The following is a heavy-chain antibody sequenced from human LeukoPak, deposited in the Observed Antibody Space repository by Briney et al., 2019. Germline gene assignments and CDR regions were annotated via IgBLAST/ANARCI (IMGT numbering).Heavy chain of an antibody. CDR2: LKSKIDGGTT. CDR3: TTDLSGSYSDYFDS. CDR1: GFTFSNAW. V-gene: IGHV3-15*01. Sequence: GGSLRLSCAASGFTFSNAWMSWVRQAPGKGLQWVGRLKSKIDGGTTDYAAPVKGRFTVSRDDSVNTLFLQMNSLETDDTAVYYCTTDLSGSYSDYFDSWGQGTLVTVSS. D-gene: IGHD1-26*01. J-gene: IGHJ4*02.